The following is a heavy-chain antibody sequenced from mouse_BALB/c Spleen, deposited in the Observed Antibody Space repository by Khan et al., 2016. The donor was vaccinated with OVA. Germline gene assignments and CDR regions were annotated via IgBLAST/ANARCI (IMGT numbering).Heavy chain of an antibody. J-gene: IGHJ3*01. CDR1: GFTFSPYS. CDR3: ATHLTGSFAY. V-gene: IGHV5-6*01. D-gene: IGHD4-1*01. Sequence: EVELVESGGELVKSGGSLKLSCAASGFTFSPYSMSWVRQTPDKRLEWVATISSDGDYTYYPDSVKGRFNISRDNAKNTLYMQMSTLKSDDTAMYYCATHLTGSFAYWGQGTLVTVSA. CDR2: ISSDGDYT.